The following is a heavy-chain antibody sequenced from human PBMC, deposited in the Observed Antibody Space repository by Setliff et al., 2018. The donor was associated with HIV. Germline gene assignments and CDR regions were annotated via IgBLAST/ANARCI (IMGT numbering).Heavy chain of an antibody. Sequence: GASVKVSCKASNYTLINYGVSWVRQAPGQGLEWMGWIGSYSGYTTYAQKFQDRLTMTTDTSTTTASMELRSLRSDDTAVYYCVRGHCNSDKCWYTWFDPWGQGTLVTVSS. CDR3: VRGHCNSDKCWYTWFDP. D-gene: IGHD2-2*01. V-gene: IGHV1-18*01. CDR1: NYTLINYG. CDR2: IGSYSGYT. J-gene: IGHJ5*02.